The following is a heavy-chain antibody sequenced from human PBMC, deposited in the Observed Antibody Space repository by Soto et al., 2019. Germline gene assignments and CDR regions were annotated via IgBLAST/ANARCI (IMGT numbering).Heavy chain of an antibody. J-gene: IGHJ5*02. V-gene: IGHV4-59*01. CDR2: IYYSGST. CDR1: GGSISSYY. CDR3: ARAERSNWFDP. Sequence: SSETLSLTCTVSGGSISSYYWSWIRQPPGRGLEWIGYIYYSGSTNYNPSLKSRVTISVDTSKNQFSLKLSSVTAADTAVYYCARAERSNWFDPWGQGTLVTVSS. D-gene: IGHD1-26*01.